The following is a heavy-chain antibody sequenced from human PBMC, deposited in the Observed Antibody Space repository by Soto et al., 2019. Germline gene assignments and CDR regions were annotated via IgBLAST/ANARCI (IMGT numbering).Heavy chain of an antibody. D-gene: IGHD3-3*01. CDR3: AHRVLRTVFGLVTTTAIYFDF. CDR1: GFSLTTRGVG. V-gene: IGHV2-5*02. Sequence: QITLNESGPTVVRPTETLTLTCRFSGFSLTTRGVGVGWVRQSPGKAPEWLALIYWDDDKRYSESLKSRLTITKYTAKIQVVLTVANLDPTDTATYYCAHRVLRTVFGLVTTTAIYFDFWGQGTPVAVSS. CDR2: IYWDDDK. J-gene: IGHJ4*02.